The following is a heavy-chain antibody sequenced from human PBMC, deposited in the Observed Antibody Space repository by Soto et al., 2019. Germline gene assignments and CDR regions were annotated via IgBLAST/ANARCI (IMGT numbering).Heavy chain of an antibody. D-gene: IGHD6-13*01. J-gene: IGHJ5*02. Sequence: EVQLVESGGGLGKPGGSLRLSCAASGFTFSSYSMNWVRQAPGKGLEWVSSISSSSSYIYYADSVKGRFTISRDNAQHSLYLQMNSLRAEDTAVYYCARHHSSSWDPLPVEFDPWGQGTLVTVSS. CDR2: ISSSSSYI. CDR1: GFTFSSYS. CDR3: ARHHSSSWDPLPVEFDP. V-gene: IGHV3-21*01.